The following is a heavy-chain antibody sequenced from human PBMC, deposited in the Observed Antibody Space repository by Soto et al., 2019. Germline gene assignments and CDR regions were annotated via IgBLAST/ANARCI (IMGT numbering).Heavy chain of an antibody. CDR2: MNPNRGNT. Sequence: QVQLMQSGAEMEKPGASVRVSCKASGYTFTSYDINWVRQATGQGLEWMGWMNPNRGNTGYAQKFQGRVTMTRNTSITTAYMELSSLKSEDTAVYYCARRVYGSGRTLGYWGQGTLVTVSS. J-gene: IGHJ4*02. CDR1: GYTFTSYD. CDR3: ARRVYGSGRTLGY. D-gene: IGHD3-10*01. V-gene: IGHV1-8*01.